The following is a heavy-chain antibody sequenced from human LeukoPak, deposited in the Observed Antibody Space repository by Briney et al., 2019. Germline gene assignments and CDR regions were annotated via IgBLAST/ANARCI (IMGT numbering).Heavy chain of an antibody. CDR1: GGSISSGGYS. D-gene: IGHD3-22*01. J-gene: IGHJ4*02. V-gene: IGHV4-30-4*07. CDR3: ARQFADSSGYYLTSDTQFDY. Sequence: SQTLSLTCAVSGGSISSGGYSWSWIRQPPGKGLEWIGYIYYSGSTNYNPSLKSRVTISVDTSKNQFSLKLSSVTAADTAVYYCARQFADSSGYYLTSDTQFDYWGQGTLVTVSS. CDR2: IYYSGST.